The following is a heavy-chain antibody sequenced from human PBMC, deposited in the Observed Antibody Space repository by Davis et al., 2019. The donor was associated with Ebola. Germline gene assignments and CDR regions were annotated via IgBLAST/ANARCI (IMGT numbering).Heavy chain of an antibody. D-gene: IGHD3-3*01. J-gene: IGHJ4*02. CDR3: ARWGLRGNYDSWSGSDYYFDY. Sequence: GGSLRLSCSASGFIFSTYVMSWVRQAPGKGLEWVSYISSSSSTIYYADSVKGRFTISRDNAKNSLYLQMNSLRDEDTAVYYCARWGLRGNYDSWSGSDYYFDYWGQGTLVIVSS. V-gene: IGHV3-48*02. CDR2: ISSSSSTI. CDR1: GFIFSTYV.